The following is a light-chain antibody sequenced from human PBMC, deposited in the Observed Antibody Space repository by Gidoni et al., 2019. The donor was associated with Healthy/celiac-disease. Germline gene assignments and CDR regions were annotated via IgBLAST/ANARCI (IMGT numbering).Light chain of an antibody. J-gene: IGKJ5*01. Sequence: DIQMTQSPSSLSVSVGDRVTITCRASQSISSYLNWYQQKPGKAPKLLIYAAPSLQSGVPSRFNGSGSGTDFTLTISSLQPEDFATYYCQQSYSTPRTFXQXTRLEIK. CDR3: QQSYSTPRT. CDR2: AAP. CDR1: QSISSY. V-gene: IGKV1-39*01.